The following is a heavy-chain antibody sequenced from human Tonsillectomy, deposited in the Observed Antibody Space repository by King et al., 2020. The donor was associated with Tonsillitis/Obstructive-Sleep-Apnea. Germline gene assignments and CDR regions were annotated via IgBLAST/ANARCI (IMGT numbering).Heavy chain of an antibody. V-gene: IGHV6-1*01. CDR2: TYHRSTWYN. D-gene: IGHD3-3*01. J-gene: IGHJ3*02. Sequence: QLQESGPGLVKPSQTLSLTCDISGDSVSSNSAAWNWIRQSPSRGLEWLGRTYHRSTWYNDYAVSVKSRITINPDTSKNQFSLQLNSVTPEDTAVYYWARPLGLGLDDAFDIWGQGTMVTVSS. CDR3: ARPLGLGLDDAFDI. CDR1: GDSVSSNSAA.